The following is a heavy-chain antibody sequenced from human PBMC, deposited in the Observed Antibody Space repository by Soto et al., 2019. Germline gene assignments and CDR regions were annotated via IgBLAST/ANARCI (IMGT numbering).Heavy chain of an antibody. V-gene: IGHV3-23*01. CDR1: GFSFSSYD. Sequence: GGSLRLSCAASGFSFSSYDMIWVRQAPGRGLEWVSAISGSGGSTYYADSVKGRFTISRDNSKNTLYLQMNSLRAEDTAVYYCARDFHPFRYSGSYYGDFDYWGQGTLVTVSS. J-gene: IGHJ4*02. CDR3: ARDFHPFRYSGSYYGDFDY. CDR2: ISGSGGST. D-gene: IGHD1-26*01.